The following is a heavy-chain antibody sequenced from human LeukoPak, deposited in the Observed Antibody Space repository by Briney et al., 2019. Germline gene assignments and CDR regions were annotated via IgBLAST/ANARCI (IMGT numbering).Heavy chain of an antibody. V-gene: IGHV1-24*01. CDR3: ARVRSDSSTYYFAY. D-gene: IGHD6-13*01. Sequence: ASVKVSCKVSGYTLTELSMHWVRQAPGKGLEWMGGFDPEDGETIYAQKFQGRVTMTRDTSISTAYLELSRLTADDTAVYFCARVRSDSSTYYFAYWGPGTLVTVSS. J-gene: IGHJ4*02. CDR2: FDPEDGET. CDR1: GYTLTELS.